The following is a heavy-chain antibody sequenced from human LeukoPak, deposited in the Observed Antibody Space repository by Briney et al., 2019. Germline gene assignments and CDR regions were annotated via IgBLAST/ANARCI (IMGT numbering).Heavy chain of an antibody. CDR3: AKEGGYSYGAVDNWFDP. Sequence: GGSLRLSCAASGFTFSSYEMNWVRQAPGKGLEWVSAISGSGGSTYYADSVKGRFTISRDNSKNTLYLQMNSLRAEDTAVYYCAKEGGYSYGAVDNWFDPWGQGTLVTVSS. CDR2: ISGSGGST. D-gene: IGHD5-18*01. CDR1: GFTFSSYE. J-gene: IGHJ5*02. V-gene: IGHV3-23*01.